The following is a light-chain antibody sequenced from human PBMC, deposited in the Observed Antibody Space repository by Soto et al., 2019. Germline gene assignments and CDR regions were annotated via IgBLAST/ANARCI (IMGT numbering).Light chain of an antibody. J-gene: IGKJ4*01. V-gene: IGKV3-15*01. CDR2: DAS. CDR1: QSDGSN. Sequence: IVVTQSPATLSVSPGERVTLSCRASQSDGSNLAWYQQRPGQAPRLLIYDASTRATGIPDRFSGSGSGTEFTLTISSLQSEDFAVYYCQQFNIWPHMLSFGGGTKLEMK. CDR3: QQFNIWPHMLS.